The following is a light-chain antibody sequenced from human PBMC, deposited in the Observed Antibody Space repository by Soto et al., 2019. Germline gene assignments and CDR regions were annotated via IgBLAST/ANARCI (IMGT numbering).Light chain of an antibody. CDR3: QQYGSSPRT. Sequence: EFVLTQSPGTLSLSPGERATLSCRASQSASSSYLAWYQQKPGQAPRLLIYGASSRATGIPDRFSGSGSGTDFTLTISRLEPEDFAVYFCQQYGSSPRTFGQGTKVDIK. J-gene: IGKJ1*01. CDR2: GAS. V-gene: IGKV3-20*01. CDR1: QSASSSY.